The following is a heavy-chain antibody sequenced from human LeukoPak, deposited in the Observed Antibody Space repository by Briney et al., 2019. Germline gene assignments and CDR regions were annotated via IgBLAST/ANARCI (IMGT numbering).Heavy chain of an antibody. Sequence: GGSLRLSCAASGFTFSSYEMNWVRQAPGKGLEWVSFIYYDDRTHYSDSVKGRFTISRDNSKNTLYLQMNSLRAEDTAVYYCARRSVAAATDFDYWGQGTLVTVSS. D-gene: IGHD6-19*01. J-gene: IGHJ4*02. CDR2: IYYDDRT. CDR3: ARRSVAAATDFDY. V-gene: IGHV3-53*01. CDR1: GFTFSSYE.